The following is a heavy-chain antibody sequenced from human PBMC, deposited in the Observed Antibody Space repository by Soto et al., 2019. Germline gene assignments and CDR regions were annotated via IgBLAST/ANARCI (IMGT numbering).Heavy chain of an antibody. CDR2: FDPEDGER. V-gene: IGHV1-24*01. Sequence: SVKVYCKVCGYTLTELSMNWVRQAPGKELEWMGGFDPEDGERIYAQKFQGRVTMTEDTSTDTAYMELSSLRSEDTAVYYCATGSPYYFDYWGQGTLVTVSS. D-gene: IGHD1-26*01. J-gene: IGHJ4*02. CDR1: GYTLTELS. CDR3: ATGSPYYFDY.